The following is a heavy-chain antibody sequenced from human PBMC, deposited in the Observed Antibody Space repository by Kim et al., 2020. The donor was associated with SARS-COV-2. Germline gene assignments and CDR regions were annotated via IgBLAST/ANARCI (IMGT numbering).Heavy chain of an antibody. Sequence: GGSLRLSCAASGFTFSGSAMHWVRQASGKGLEWVGRIRSKANSYATAYAASVKGRFTISRDDSKNTAYLQMNSLKTEDTAVYYCTRHDEQQLPPGWFDPWGQGTLVTVSS. D-gene: IGHD6-13*01. CDR1: GFTFSGSA. J-gene: IGHJ5*02. CDR3: TRHDEQQLPPGWFDP. V-gene: IGHV3-73*01. CDR2: IRSKANSYAT.